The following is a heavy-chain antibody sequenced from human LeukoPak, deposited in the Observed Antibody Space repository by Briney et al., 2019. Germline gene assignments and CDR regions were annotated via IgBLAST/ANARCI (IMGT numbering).Heavy chain of an antibody. CDR3: ARALDFDDDGDCPAY. CDR1: GYTFSSYG. D-gene: IGHD4-17*01. CDR2: ISGYNGNT. Sequence: ASVKVSCKASGYTFSSYGVSWVRQAPGQGLQWMGWISGYNGNTNYAQKFQGRVTMTTDTSTSTAYMEPRSLRYDDTAVYYCARALDFDDDGDCPAYWGQGTLVTVSS. V-gene: IGHV1-18*01. J-gene: IGHJ4*02.